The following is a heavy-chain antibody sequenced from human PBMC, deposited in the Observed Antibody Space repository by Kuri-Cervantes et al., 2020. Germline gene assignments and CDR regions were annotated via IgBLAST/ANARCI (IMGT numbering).Heavy chain of an antibody. J-gene: IGHJ4*02. V-gene: IGHV4-38-2*01. CDR1: GYSISSGYY. Sequence: SETLSLTCAVSGYSISSGYYWGWIRQPPGKGLEWVGSIYHSGSAYSHSSLKSRVTILIDTSKNQFSLKLNSVTAADTAVYYCARQEGGKVGAVDYWGQGTLVTVSS. D-gene: IGHD1-26*01. CDR2: IYHSGSA. CDR3: ARQEGGKVGAVDY.